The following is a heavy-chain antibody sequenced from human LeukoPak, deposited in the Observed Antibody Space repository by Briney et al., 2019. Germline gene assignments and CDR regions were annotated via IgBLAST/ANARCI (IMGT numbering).Heavy chain of an antibody. CDR1: GFTFSSYS. Sequence: PGGSLRLSCAASGFTFSSYSMNWVRQAPGKGLEWVSYISSSSSTIYYADSVKGRFTISRDNSKNTLYLQMNSLRAEDTAVYYCARDKGAVADHPFSWGQGTLVTVSS. V-gene: IGHV3-48*01. CDR3: ARDKGAVADHPFS. D-gene: IGHD6-19*01. CDR2: ISSSSSTI. J-gene: IGHJ5*02.